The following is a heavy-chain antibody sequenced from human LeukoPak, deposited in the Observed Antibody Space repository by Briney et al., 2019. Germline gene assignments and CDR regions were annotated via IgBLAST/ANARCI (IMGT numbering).Heavy chain of an antibody. V-gene: IGHV4-4*07. CDR2: IYTSGST. CDR1: GGSISSYY. Sequence: SETLSLTCTVSGGSISSYYWSWIRQPAGKGLEWIGRIYTSGSTNYNPSLKSRVTMSVDTSKNQFSLKLSSVTAADTAVYYCARFTIFGVVKGDNWFDPWGQGTLVTVSS. D-gene: IGHD3-3*01. CDR3: ARFTIFGVVKGDNWFDP. J-gene: IGHJ5*02.